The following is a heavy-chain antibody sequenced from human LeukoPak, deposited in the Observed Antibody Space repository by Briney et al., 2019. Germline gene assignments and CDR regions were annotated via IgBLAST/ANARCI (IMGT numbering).Heavy chain of an antibody. Sequence: GGSLRLSCVASGFTFSNYWMSWVRQAQGKGLEWVANIKQDGSDKYYADSVKGRFTISRDNAESSLYLQMNSLRAEDTAVYFCARAFLQLWGQGTLVTVSS. CDR2: IKQDGSDK. V-gene: IGHV3-7*01. J-gene: IGHJ4*02. CDR1: GFTFSNYW. CDR3: ARAFLQL. D-gene: IGHD1-1*01.